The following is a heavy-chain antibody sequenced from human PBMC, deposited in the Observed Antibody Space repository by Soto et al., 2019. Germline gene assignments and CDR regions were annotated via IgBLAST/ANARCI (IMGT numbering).Heavy chain of an antibody. CDR2: IYYSGST. V-gene: IGHV4-59*01. CDR1: GGSISSYY. J-gene: IGHJ5*02. Sequence: QVQLQESGPGLVKPSETLSLTCTVSGGSISSYYWSWIRQPPGKGLEWIGYIYYSGSTNYNPSLKSRVTISVDTSKNQFSLKLSSVTAADTAVYYCARGHTVTTGWIWFDPWGQGTLVTVSS. CDR3: ARGHTVTTGWIWFDP. D-gene: IGHD4-4*01.